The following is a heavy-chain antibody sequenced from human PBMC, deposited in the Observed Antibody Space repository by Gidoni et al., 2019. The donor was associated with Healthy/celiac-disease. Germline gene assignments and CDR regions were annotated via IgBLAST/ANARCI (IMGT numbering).Heavy chain of an antibody. CDR1: GFTFSSYG. J-gene: IGHJ6*02. D-gene: IGHD3-22*01. V-gene: IGHV3-30*18. CDR3: AKEDYYDLYYYYGMDV. Sequence: QVQLVESGGGVVQPGRSLRLSCAASGFTFSSYGMHWVRQAPGKGLEWVAVISYDGSNKYYADSVKGRFTISRDNSKNTLYLQMNSLRAEDTAVYYCAKEDYYDLYYYYGMDVWGQGTTVTVSS. CDR2: ISYDGSNK.